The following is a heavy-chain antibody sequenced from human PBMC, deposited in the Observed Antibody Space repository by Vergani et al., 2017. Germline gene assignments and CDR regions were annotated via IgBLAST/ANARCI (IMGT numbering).Heavy chain of an antibody. CDR3: ARVRGYIYYYGMDV. Sequence: QVQLQESGPGLVKPSETLSLTCTVSGGSISSYYWSWIRQPPGKGLEWIGYIYYSGSTNYNPYLKSRVTISVDTSKNQFSLKLSSVTAADTAVYYCARVRGYIYYYGMDVWGQGTTVTVSS. V-gene: IGHV4-59*08. CDR2: IYYSGST. D-gene: IGHD5-18*01. CDR1: GGSISSYY. J-gene: IGHJ6*02.